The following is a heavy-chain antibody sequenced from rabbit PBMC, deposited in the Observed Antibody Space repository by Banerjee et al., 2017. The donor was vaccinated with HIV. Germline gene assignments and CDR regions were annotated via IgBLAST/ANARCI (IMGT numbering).Heavy chain of an antibody. Sequence: QEQLEESGGGLVKPGASLTLTCTASGFSFSSSCYMCWVRQAPGKGLEWIACIYAGSSGSTYYASWAKGRFTISKTSSTTVTLQMTSLTAADTATYFCARDLAGVIGWNFGLWGPGTLVTVS. CDR3: ARDLAGVIGWNFGL. J-gene: IGHJ6*01. V-gene: IGHV1S45*01. CDR2: IYAGSSGST. D-gene: IGHD4-1*01. CDR1: GFSFSSSCY.